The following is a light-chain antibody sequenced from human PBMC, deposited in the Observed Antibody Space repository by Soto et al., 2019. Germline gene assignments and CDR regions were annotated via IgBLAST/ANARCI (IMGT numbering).Light chain of an antibody. CDR1: RGIGDR. J-gene: IGKJ4*01. CDR2: RAS. Sequence: DIQMTQSPSSLSAVAGDRVTITCRACRGIGDRLAWHQQKPGKAPRLLIYRASDIESGIPARFSGSGSGTEFTLTISSLQPDDFAAYYCQQYDGYSWSFGRGTKVDIK. V-gene: IGKV1-5*03. CDR3: QQYDGYSWS.